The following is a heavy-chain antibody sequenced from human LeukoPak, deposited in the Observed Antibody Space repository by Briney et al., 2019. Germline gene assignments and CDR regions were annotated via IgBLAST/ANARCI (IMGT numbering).Heavy chain of an antibody. Sequence: SETLSLTCAVSGGSISIHYWNWIRQPPGKGLEWIGYMYDSGSTSYNPSLKSRVTISVDMSKNQFTLNLSSVTAADTAVYYCARDPTYGSGKYDYWGQGSLVTVSS. CDR2: MYDSGST. J-gene: IGHJ4*02. CDR3: ARDPTYGSGKYDY. CDR1: GGSISIHY. V-gene: IGHV4-59*11. D-gene: IGHD3-10*01.